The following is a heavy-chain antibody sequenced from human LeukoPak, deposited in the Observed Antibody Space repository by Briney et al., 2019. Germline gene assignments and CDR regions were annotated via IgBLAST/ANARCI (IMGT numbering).Heavy chain of an antibody. CDR2: IHYSGST. J-gene: IGHJ4*02. CDR3: ARVFQGGEWLLGGLDY. CDR1: GGSISSGSYY. Sequence: SETLSLTCTVSGGSISSGSYYWSWMRQAPGKGLEWIGYIHYSGSTNYNPSLKSRVTILVDTSKKQLSLKLSSVTAADTAVYFCARVFQGGEWLLGGLDYWGQGSLVTVSS. V-gene: IGHV4-61*01. D-gene: IGHD3-3*01.